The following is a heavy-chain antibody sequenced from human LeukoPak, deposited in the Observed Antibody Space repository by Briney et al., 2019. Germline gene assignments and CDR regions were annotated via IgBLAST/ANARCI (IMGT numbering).Heavy chain of an antibody. V-gene: IGHV3-74*01. Sequence: GGSLRLSCAASGFTFSSYWMHWVRQAPVKGLVWVSRINTDGSSTSYADPVKGRFTISRDNAKNTLYLQMNSLRAEDTAVYYCARVLRSHGDLFDYWGQGTLVTVSS. J-gene: IGHJ4*02. CDR1: GFTFSSYW. CDR2: INTDGSST. CDR3: ARVLRSHGDLFDY. D-gene: IGHD4-17*01.